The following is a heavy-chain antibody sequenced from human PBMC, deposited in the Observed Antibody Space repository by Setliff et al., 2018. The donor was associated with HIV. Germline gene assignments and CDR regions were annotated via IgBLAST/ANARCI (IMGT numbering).Heavy chain of an antibody. J-gene: IGHJ3*02. Sequence: VASVKVSCKASGGTFSSYAINWVRQAPGQGLEWMGGIIPMFGTLNFAQKSQGRVTITTDESTSTAYMELNSLRSEDTAVYYCARGHSHGYGYSGSYGPFDIWGQGTMVTVSS. CDR1: GGTFSSYA. CDR3: ARGHSHGYGYSGSYGPFDI. CDR2: IIPMFGTL. V-gene: IGHV1-69*05. D-gene: IGHD1-26*01.